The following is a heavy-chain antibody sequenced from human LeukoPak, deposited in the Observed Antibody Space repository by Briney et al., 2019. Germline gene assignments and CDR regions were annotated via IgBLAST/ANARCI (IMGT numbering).Heavy chain of an antibody. CDR3: ARGDPSVTTKQNFDY. CDR1: GFTFSNYD. J-gene: IGHJ4*02. D-gene: IGHD4-17*01. Sequence: PGRSLRLSCAASGFTFSNYDMHWVRQAPGKGLEWVAVIWYDGSNKYYADSVKGRFTISRDNSKNTLYLQMNSLRVEDTAVYYCARGDPSVTTKQNFDYRGQGALVTVSS. V-gene: IGHV3-33*01. CDR2: IWYDGSNK.